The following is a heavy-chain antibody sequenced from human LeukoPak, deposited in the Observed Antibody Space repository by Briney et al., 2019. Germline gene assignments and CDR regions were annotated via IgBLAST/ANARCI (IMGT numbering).Heavy chain of an antibody. Sequence: PGGSLRLSCAASGFTFSSHAMVWVRQAPGKGLEWVSFISHDGSESFHTESVEGRFTISRDNFKNTVDLQVSGLKEEDTAVYYCARDWGQRGVGATLANWGQGTLVIVSS. CDR2: ISHDGSES. J-gene: IGHJ4*02. CDR3: ARDWGQRGVGATLAN. D-gene: IGHD1-26*01. CDR1: GFTFSSHA. V-gene: IGHV3-30-3*01.